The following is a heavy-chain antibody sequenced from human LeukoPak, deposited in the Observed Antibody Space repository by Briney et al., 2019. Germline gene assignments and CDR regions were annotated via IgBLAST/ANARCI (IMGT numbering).Heavy chain of an antibody. CDR1: GGSVSSGSYY. V-gene: IGHV4-61*01. D-gene: IGHD3-22*01. Sequence: SETLSLTCTVSGGSVSSGSYYWSWIRQPPGKGLEWIGYIYYSGSTNYNPSLKSRVTISVDTSKNQFSLKLSSVTAADTAVYYCARAPYYYDSSGLLDYWGQGTLVTVSS. J-gene: IGHJ4*02. CDR2: IYYSGST. CDR3: ARAPYYYDSSGLLDY.